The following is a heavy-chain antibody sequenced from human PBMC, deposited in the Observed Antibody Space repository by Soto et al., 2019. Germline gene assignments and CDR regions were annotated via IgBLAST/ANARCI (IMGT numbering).Heavy chain of an antibody. J-gene: IGHJ6*02. D-gene: IGHD3-10*01. CDR2: IYYSGST. CDR3: ARAALLWFGEAPSGMDV. Sequence: QVQLQESGPGLVKPSETLSLTCTVSGGSISSYYWSWIRQPPGKGLEWIGYIYYSGSTNYNPSLKSRVTISVDTSKNQFSLKLSSVTAADTAVYYCARAALLWFGEAPSGMDVWGQGTTVTVSS. V-gene: IGHV4-59*01. CDR1: GGSISSYY.